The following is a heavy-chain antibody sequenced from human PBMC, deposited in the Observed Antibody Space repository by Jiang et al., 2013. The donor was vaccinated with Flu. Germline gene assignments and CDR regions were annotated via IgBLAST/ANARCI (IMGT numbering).Heavy chain of an antibody. J-gene: IGHJ6*02. CDR1: GYTFTNYW. CDR2: IYPGDSDT. CDR3: ARQSAVAGKGGMDV. V-gene: IGHV5-51*01. D-gene: IGHD6-19*01. Sequence: PGESLKISCKGSGYTFTNYWIAWVRQMPGKGLEWMGIIYPGDSDTRYSPSFQGQVTISADKSISTAYLQWSSLEASDTATYYCARQSAVAGKGGMDVWGQGTTVTVSS.